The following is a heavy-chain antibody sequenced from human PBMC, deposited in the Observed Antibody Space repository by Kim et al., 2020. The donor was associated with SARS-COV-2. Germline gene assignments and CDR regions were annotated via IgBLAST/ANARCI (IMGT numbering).Heavy chain of an antibody. V-gene: IGHV4-59*08. D-gene: IGHD1-26*01. Sequence: SETLSLTCTVSGGSISSYYWSWIRQPPGKGLEWIGYIYYSGSTNYNPSLKSRVTISVDTSKNQFSLKLSSVTAADTAVYYCARLSLLSNGSYLISDFNNFDYWGQGTLVTVSS. CDR2: IYYSGST. J-gene: IGHJ4*02. CDR3: ARLSLLSNGSYLISDFNNFDY. CDR1: GGSISSYY.